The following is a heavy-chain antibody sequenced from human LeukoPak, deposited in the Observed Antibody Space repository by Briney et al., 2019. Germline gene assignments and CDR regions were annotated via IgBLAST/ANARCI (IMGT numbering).Heavy chain of an antibody. Sequence: ASVKVSCKASGGTFSTYGFSWVRQAPGQGLEWMGRIIPIFDIADYAQKFRDRVTITADKSTSTAYVELRSLRSEDTAVYYCARDHREGMGATAFDYWGQGTLVTVSS. CDR2: IIPIFDIA. CDR3: ARDHREGMGATAFDY. V-gene: IGHV1-69*04. D-gene: IGHD1-26*01. CDR1: GGTFSTYG. J-gene: IGHJ4*02.